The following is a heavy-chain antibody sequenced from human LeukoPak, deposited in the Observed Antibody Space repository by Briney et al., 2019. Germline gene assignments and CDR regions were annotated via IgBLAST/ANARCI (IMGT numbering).Heavy chain of an antibody. V-gene: IGHV3-33*08. CDR3: ARGYSSSSEGSFDY. J-gene: IGHJ4*02. D-gene: IGHD6-6*01. CDR1: GFTFSSYA. Sequence: GGSLRLSCAASGFTFSSYAMSWVRQAPGKGLEWLAVISYDGSNSYYADSVKGRFTISRDNSKNTLNLQMNSLRAEDTAVYYCARGYSSSSEGSFDYWGQGTLVTVSS. CDR2: ISYDGSNS.